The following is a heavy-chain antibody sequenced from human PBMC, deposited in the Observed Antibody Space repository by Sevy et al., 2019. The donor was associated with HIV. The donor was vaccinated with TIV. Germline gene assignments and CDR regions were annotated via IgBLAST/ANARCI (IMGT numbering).Heavy chain of an antibody. D-gene: IGHD3-22*01. J-gene: IGHJ6*02. Sequence: GGSLRLSCEASGFTFSHAWMSWVRQAPGKGLEWVGRIKSKPDGGTTDYAAPVKGRFTISRDDSKNTLFLQMNSLRAEDTAVYYCHGDYDSSQLASYYYYGMDVWGQGTTVTVSS. V-gene: IGHV3-15*01. CDR3: HGDYDSSQLASYYYYGMDV. CDR2: IKSKPDGGTT. CDR1: GFTFSHAW.